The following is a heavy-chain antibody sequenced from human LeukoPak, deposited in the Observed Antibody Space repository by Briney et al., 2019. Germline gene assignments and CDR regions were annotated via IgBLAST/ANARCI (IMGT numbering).Heavy chain of an antibody. CDR2: ISYDGNNK. CDR3: AKYQRQWLPKGGFDY. J-gene: IGHJ4*02. V-gene: IGHV3-30*18. CDR1: GFTFSSYG. Sequence: GRSLRLSCAASGFTFSSYGMHWVRQAPGKGLEWVAVISYDGNNKYYADSVKGRFTISRDNSKHTLYLQMDNLRAEDTAVYYCAKYQRQWLPKGGFDYWGQGTLVTVSS. D-gene: IGHD6-19*01.